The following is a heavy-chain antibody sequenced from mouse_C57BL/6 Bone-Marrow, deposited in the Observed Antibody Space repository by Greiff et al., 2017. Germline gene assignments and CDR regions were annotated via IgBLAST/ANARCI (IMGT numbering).Heavy chain of an antibody. CDR2: SSSGSGYT. V-gene: IGHV5-6*01. J-gene: IGHJ4*01. CDR1: GFTFRSYG. Sequence: EVNVMESGGDLVKPGGSLKLSCAASGFTFRSYGMSWVSQRPDKGLEWVATSSSGSGYTYYPESVKGRFTLSRDKAKNTLYLQMSSLKSEDTAMYFCARQLGVYAMDYWGQGTLVTVSS. CDR3: ARQLGVYAMDY.